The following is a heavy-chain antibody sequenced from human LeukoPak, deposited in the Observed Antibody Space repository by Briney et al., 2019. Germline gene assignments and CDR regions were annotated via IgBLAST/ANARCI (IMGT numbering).Heavy chain of an antibody. CDR2: ITTNSGGT. J-gene: IGHJ6*03. D-gene: IGHD2/OR15-2a*01. Sequence: ASVKVSCKASRYTFTGFYMHWVRHGPGHGLEWMGWITTNSGGTTYAQRSQGRVTMNRDTPITTAYMELSRLGSADTAVYYCARDLSDYMDVWGKGTTVTVSS. CDR3: ARDLSDYMDV. CDR1: RYTFTGFY. V-gene: IGHV1-2*02.